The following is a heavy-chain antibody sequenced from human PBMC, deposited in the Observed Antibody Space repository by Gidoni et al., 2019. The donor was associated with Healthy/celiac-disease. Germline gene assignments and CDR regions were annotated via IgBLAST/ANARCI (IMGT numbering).Heavy chain of an antibody. D-gene: IGHD6-6*01. Sequence: QVQLQESGPGLVKPSQTLSLTCTVSGGSISRGDYYWSWIRQPPGKGLEWIGYIYYSGSTYYNPSLKSRVTISVDTSKNQFSLKLSSVTAADTAVYYCARGGPLSASSRPTHFDYWGQGTLVTVSS. J-gene: IGHJ4*02. V-gene: IGHV4-30-4*01. CDR1: GGSISRGDYY. CDR2: IYYSGST. CDR3: ARGGPLSASSRPTHFDY.